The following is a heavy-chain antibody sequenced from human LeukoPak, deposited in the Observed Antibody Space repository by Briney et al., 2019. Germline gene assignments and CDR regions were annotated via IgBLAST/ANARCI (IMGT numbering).Heavy chain of an antibody. J-gene: IGHJ4*02. CDR3: AKDTIFRVVTSPDSYFDY. Sequence: GGSLRLSCAASGFSFISYGMHWVRQAPGKGLEWVGVISDDGRRKDYADSVKGRFTISRDNAKNSLYLQMNSLRAEDTALYYCAKDTIFRVVTSPDSYFDYWGQGTLVTVSS. CDR1: GFSFISYG. D-gene: IGHD3-3*01. CDR2: ISDDGRRK. V-gene: IGHV3-30*18.